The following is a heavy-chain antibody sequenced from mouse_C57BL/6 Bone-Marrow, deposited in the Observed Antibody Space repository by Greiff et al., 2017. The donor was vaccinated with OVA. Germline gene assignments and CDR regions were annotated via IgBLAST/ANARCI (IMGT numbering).Heavy chain of an antibody. J-gene: IGHJ4*01. D-gene: IGHD1-1*02. Sequence: VQLQQPGAELVKPGASVKLSCTASGYTFTSYWMHWVKQRPGQGLEWIGMIHPNSGSTNYNEKFKSKATLTVDKSSSTAYMQLSSLTSEDAAVDYCAIELFYAMDYWGQGTSVTVSS. CDR3: AIELFYAMDY. CDR2: IHPNSGST. V-gene: IGHV1-64*01. CDR1: GYTFTSYW.